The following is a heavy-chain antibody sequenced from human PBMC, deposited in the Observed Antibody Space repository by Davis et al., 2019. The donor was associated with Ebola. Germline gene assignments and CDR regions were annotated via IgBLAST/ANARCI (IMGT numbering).Heavy chain of an antibody. D-gene: IGHD6-13*01. CDR3: ATLGIAAAGRYYYYMDV. Sequence: SVKVSCKASEGTFSSFAVSWLRQAPGQGLEWMGGIIPIFRSPNYAQKFQGRLTITADESTRTAYMELSSLRSEDTAVYYCATLGIAAAGRYYYYMDVWGKGTTVTVSS. V-gene: IGHV1-69*13. CDR2: IIPIFRSP. J-gene: IGHJ6*03. CDR1: EGTFSSFA.